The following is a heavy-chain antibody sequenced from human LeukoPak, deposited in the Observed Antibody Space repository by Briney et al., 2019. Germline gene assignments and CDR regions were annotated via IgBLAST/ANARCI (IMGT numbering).Heavy chain of an antibody. D-gene: IGHD1-26*01. V-gene: IGHV3-23*01. CDR1: GFVFSSYA. CDR2: ISGSGGST. CDR3: ANPPTIVGATS. J-gene: IGHJ4*02. Sequence: GGSLRLSCAASGFVFSSYAMSWVRQAPGKGLEWVSAISGSGGSTYYADSVKGRFTISRDNSKNTLYLQMNSLRAEDTAVYYCANPPTIVGATSWGQGTLVTVSS.